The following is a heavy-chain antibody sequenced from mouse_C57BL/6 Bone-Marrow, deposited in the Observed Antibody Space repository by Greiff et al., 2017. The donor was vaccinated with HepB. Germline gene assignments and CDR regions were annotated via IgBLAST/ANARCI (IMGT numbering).Heavy chain of an antibody. J-gene: IGHJ4*01. CDR3: ARGNWYYAMDY. D-gene: IGHD4-1*01. V-gene: IGHV1-26*01. CDR2: INPNNGGT. CDR1: GYTFTDYY. Sequence: EVQLQQSGPELVKPGASVKISCKASGYTFTDYYMNWVKQSHGKSLEWIGDINPNNGGTSYNQKFKGKATLTVDKSSSPAYMERRSLTSEDSAVYYCARGNWYYAMDYWGQGTSVTVSS.